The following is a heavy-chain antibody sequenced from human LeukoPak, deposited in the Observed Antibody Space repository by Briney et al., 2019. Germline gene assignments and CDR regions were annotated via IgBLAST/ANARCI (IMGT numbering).Heavy chain of an antibody. Sequence: QPGGSLRLSCAASGFTFSSYAMSWVRQAPGKGLEWVSAISGSGGSTYYADSVKGRFTISRGNSKNTLYLQMNSLRAEDTAVYYCAKKRVGSSTSPKLYYYYYYGMDVWGQGTTVTVSS. V-gene: IGHV3-23*01. J-gene: IGHJ6*02. CDR2: ISGSGGST. D-gene: IGHD2-2*01. CDR3: AKKRVGSSTSPKLYYYYYYGMDV. CDR1: GFTFSSYA.